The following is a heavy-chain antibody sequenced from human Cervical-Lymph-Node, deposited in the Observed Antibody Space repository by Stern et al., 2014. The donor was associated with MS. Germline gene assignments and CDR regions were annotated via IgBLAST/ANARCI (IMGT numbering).Heavy chain of an antibody. J-gene: IGHJ6*02. D-gene: IGHD2-2*01. Sequence: QLVESGPEVKKPGTSVKVSCKASGFTFTSSAVHWVRQARGQSLEWIGWIVVGSGNTNYAQKFQERVTITRDMSTSTAYMELSSLRSEDTAVYYCAAGYDPKNYYYGMDVWGQGTTVTVSS. CDR1: GFTFTSSA. CDR2: IVVGSGNT. CDR3: AAGYDPKNYYYGMDV. V-gene: IGHV1-58*01.